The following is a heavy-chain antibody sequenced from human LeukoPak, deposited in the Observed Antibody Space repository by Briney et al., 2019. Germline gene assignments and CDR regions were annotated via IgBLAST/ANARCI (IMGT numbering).Heavy chain of an antibody. Sequence: GRSLRLSCAASGFTFDYYAMHWVRQAPGKGLEWVSGICSDSGSIGYADSVKGRFTISRANAKNSLYLQMNSLITEDTALYYCAKERFGERRFDYWGQGTLVTVSS. CDR2: ICSDSGSI. J-gene: IGHJ4*02. D-gene: IGHD3-10*01. CDR1: GFTFDYYA. CDR3: AKERFGERRFDY. V-gene: IGHV3-9*01.